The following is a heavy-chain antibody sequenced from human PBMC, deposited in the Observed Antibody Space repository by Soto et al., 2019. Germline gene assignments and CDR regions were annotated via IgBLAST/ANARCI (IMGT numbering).Heavy chain of an antibody. D-gene: IGHD3-10*01. CDR3: ARGLGGPGSYSDY. CDR1: GYTFTSYA. CDR2: INAGNGNT. V-gene: IGHV1-3*01. J-gene: IGHJ4*02. Sequence: QVQLVQSGAEVKKPGASVKVSCKASGYTFTSYAIHWVRQAPGQRLGWMGWINAGNGNTKYSQKFQGRVTITRDTSASTADMELSSLRFEDMTVYYCARGLGGPGSYSDYWGQGTLVTVSS.